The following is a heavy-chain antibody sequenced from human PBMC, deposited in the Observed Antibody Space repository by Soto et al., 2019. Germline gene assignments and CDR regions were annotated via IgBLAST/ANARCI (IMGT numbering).Heavy chain of an antibody. CDR3: ATVPSSGFYYFDY. CDR1: GFTFSNYA. Sequence: ELQLLESGGGLVQPGGSLKLSCAASGFTFSNYAMNWVRQAPGKGLEWVSGIVGSGASTNYADSVKGRFTISRDNSKNTLYLHMNGLRAEDTATYYCATVPSSGFYYFDYWGQGTPVTVSS. J-gene: IGHJ4*02. CDR2: IVGSGAST. V-gene: IGHV3-23*01. D-gene: IGHD3-22*01.